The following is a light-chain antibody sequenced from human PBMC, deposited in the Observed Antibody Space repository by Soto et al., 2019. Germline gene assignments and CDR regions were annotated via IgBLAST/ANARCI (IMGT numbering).Light chain of an antibody. V-gene: IGKV3-15*01. CDR3: QQYNNWPPT. J-gene: IGKJ1*01. CDR2: GVS. CDR1: QSINTY. Sequence: ENVLTQSPATLSLSPGEGATLSCRASQSINTYLAWYQQKPGQAPRLLIYGVSTRATGVPARFSGSGSGTEFTLTISGLQSEDFALYWCQQYNNWPPTFGQGTKVDIK.